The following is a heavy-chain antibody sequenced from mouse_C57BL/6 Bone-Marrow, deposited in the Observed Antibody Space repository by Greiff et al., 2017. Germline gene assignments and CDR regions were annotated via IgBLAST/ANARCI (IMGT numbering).Heavy chain of an antibody. Sequence: QVHVKQPGAELVMPGASVKLSCKASGYTFTSYWMHWVKQRPGQGLEWIGEIDPSDSYTNYNQKFKGKSTLTVDKSSSTAYMQLSSLTSEDSSVYYCARPFAYCGQGTLVPVSA. CDR2: IDPSDSYT. CDR3: ARPFAY. J-gene: IGHJ3*01. V-gene: IGHV1-69*01. CDR1: GYTFTSYW.